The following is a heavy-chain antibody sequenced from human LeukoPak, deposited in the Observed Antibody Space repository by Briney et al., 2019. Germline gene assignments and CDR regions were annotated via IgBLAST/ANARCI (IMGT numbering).Heavy chain of an antibody. CDR3: ARRSEGATNY. CDR1: GGSFSGYY. D-gene: IGHD1-26*01. CDR2: INHSGST. V-gene: IGHV4-34*01. J-gene: IGHJ4*02. Sequence: PSETLSLTCAVYGGSFSGYYWSWIRQPPGKGLEWIGEINHSGSTYYNPSLKSRVTISVDTSKNQFSLKLSSVTAADTAVYYCARRSEGATNYWGQGTLVTVSS.